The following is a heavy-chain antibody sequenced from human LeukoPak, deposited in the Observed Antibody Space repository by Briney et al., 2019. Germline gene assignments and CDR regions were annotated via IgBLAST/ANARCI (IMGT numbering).Heavy chain of an antibody. CDR1: GYRFTNYW. J-gene: IGHJ5*02. D-gene: IGHD6-19*01. CDR3: ARPRRGAVAGYWFDP. V-gene: IGHV5-51*01. CDR2: IYPGDSDT. Sequence: GESLKISCKGSGYRFTNYWIGWVRQMPGRGLEWVGIIYPGDSDTRYSPSFQGQVTISADKSISTAYLQWSSLKASDTAMYYCARPRRGAVAGYWFDPWGQGTLVTVSS.